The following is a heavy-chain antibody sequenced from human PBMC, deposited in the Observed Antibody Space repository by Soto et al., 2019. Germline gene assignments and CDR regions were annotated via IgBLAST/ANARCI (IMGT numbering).Heavy chain of an antibody. CDR3: ARPRYPGRGYYGMDV. J-gene: IGHJ6*02. V-gene: IGHV5-51*01. Sequence: GESLKISCKGSGCSFTSYWIGWVRQMPGKGLECMGIIYPGDSDTRYSPSSQGQVTISADKSISTAYLQWSSLKASDTAMYYCARPRYPGRGYYGMDVWGQGTTVTVSS. CDR1: GCSFTSYW. D-gene: IGHD2-15*01. CDR2: IYPGDSDT.